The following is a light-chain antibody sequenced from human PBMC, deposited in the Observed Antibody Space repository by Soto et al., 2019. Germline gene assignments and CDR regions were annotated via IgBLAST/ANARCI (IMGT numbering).Light chain of an antibody. CDR1: SCDIGNFRL. J-gene: IGLJ1*01. Sequence: QSVLAQPSSVSGSPFHSITISCTGTSCDIGNFRLVSWCQQHPCKVPKVAMFEVNKRHSWVSHLLSVSRDGKTASLTFSGIQTEDEGDYYCRSYAGNNSDVFXCGPAVTVI. V-gene: IGLV2-23*02. CDR3: RSYAGNNSDV. CDR2: EVN.